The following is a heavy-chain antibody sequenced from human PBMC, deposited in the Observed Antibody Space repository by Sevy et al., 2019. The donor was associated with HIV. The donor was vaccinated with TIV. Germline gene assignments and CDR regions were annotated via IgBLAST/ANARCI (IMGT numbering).Heavy chain of an antibody. D-gene: IGHD3-16*01. CDR3: ARDVRNDFGGRENSYYYYGMDV. CDR1: GFTFSSYS. J-gene: IGHJ6*02. CDR2: ISSSSSYI. Sequence: GGSLRLSCAASGFTFSSYSMNWVRQAPGKGLEWVSSISSSSSYIYYADSVKGRFTISRDNAKNSLYLQMNSLRAEDTAVYYCARDVRNDFGGRENSYYYYGMDVWGQGTTVTVSS. V-gene: IGHV3-21*01.